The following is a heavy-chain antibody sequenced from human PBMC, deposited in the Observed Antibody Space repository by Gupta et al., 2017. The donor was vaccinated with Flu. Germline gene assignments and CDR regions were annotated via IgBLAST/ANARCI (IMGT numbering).Heavy chain of an antibody. CDR2: IYTSGST. V-gene: IGHV4-61*02. D-gene: IGHD3-22*01. Sequence: QVQLQESGPGLVKPSQTLSLTCTVSGGSISSGSYYWSWIRQPAGKGLEWIGRIYTSGSTNYNPSLKSRVTISVDTSKNQFSLKLSSVTAADTAVYYCARYDSSGKTVDYWGQGTLVTVSS. CDR3: ARYDSSGKTVDY. CDR1: GGSISSGSYY. J-gene: IGHJ4*02.